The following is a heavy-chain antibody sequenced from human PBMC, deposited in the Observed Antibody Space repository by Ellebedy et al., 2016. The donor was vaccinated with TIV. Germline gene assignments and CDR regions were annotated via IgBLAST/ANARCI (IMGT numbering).Heavy chain of an antibody. D-gene: IGHD6-19*01. CDR1: GFSVRSAY. CDR3: ARRIAVAGFDP. CDR2: IYSGGET. J-gene: IGHJ5*02. V-gene: IGHV3-53*01. Sequence: GESLKISCAASGFSVRSAYVTWVRQAPGKGLDRVSIIYSGGETFYADSVKGRFTISRDNSKNTLYLQMNSLRAEDTAVYYCARRIAVAGFDPWGQGTLVTVSS.